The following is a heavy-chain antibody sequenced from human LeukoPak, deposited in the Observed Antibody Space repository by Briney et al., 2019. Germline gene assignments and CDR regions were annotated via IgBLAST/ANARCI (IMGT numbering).Heavy chain of an antibody. D-gene: IGHD3-10*01. Sequence: GGSLRLSCAASGFTFGSYTMSWVRQAPGKGLEWVSGLRGAGITTYYADSVKGRFTISRDNSKNTLYLQMNSLGAEDTAVYYCAKGRDIREASGSYHTSPLDCWGQGTLVTVSS. J-gene: IGHJ4*02. CDR2: LRGAGITT. V-gene: IGHV3-23*01. CDR1: GFTFGSYT. CDR3: AKGRDIREASGSYHTSPLDC.